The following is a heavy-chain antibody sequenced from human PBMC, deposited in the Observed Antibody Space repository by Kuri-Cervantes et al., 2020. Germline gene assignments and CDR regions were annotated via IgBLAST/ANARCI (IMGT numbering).Heavy chain of an antibody. J-gene: IGHJ6*02. Sequence: ASVNVSCKVSGYTLTELSMYWVRQAPGKGLEWMGGFDPEDGETIYAREFQGRVTLTEDTSTDKAYMEMSSLRSEDTAEYYWATVSLYYYGMDVWGQGTTVTVSS. CDR3: ATVSLYYYGMDV. CDR2: FDPEDGET. V-gene: IGHV1-24*01. CDR1: GYTLTELS.